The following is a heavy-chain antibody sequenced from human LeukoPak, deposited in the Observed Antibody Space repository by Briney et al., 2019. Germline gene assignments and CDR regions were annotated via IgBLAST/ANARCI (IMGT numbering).Heavy chain of an antibody. V-gene: IGHV4-59*08. Sequence: SETLSLTCTVSGGSISSYYWSWIRQPPGKGLEWIGYIYYSGSINYNPSLKSRVTISVDTSKNQFSLKLSSVTAADTAVYYCASSTVTRWGFDPWGQGTLVTVSS. D-gene: IGHD4-17*01. CDR3: ASSTVTRWGFDP. CDR1: GGSISSYY. CDR2: IYYSGSI. J-gene: IGHJ5*02.